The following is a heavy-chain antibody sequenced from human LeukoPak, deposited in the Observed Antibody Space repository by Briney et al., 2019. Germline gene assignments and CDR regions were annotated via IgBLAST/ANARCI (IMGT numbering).Heavy chain of an antibody. CDR3: AGSLGYCTSNVCYLKY. J-gene: IGHJ4*02. V-gene: IGHV1-8*03. CDR1: GYTFTRYD. CDR2: MNPNSGNT. D-gene: IGHD2-8*01. Sequence: ASVKVSCKASGYTFTRYDINWVRQATGQGLEWMGWMNPNSGNTAYAQKFQGRVTITRNTSISTAYMELSSLRSEDTAVYYCAGSLGYCTSNVCYLKYWGQGTLVTVSS.